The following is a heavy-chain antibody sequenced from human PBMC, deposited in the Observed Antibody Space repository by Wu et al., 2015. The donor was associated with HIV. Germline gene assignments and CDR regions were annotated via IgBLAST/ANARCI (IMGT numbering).Heavy chain of an antibody. V-gene: IGHV1-2*02. CDR2: INPNSGGT. CDR3: ARLQSLSGFYSNADY. J-gene: IGHJ4*02. D-gene: IGHD3-22*01. Sequence: QAQLMQSGPEAKRPGASVTVSCKASYILTSQPIGWVRQAPGQGLEWMGWINPNSGGTNYPQQFQGRVTMTRDTAVSTAYMELNSLRSDDTAVYYCARLQSLSGFYSNADYWGQGTLVTVSS. CDR1: YILTSQP.